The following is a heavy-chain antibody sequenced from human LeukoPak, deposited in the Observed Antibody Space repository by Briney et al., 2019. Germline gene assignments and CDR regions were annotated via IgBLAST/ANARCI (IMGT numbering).Heavy chain of an antibody. J-gene: IGHJ6*04. CDR3: ARVSLGYCSGGSCYSLDV. Sequence: PSETLSLTCTVSGGSISSYYWSWIRQPPGKGLEWIGYIYFSGSTNYHPSLKSRVTISVDTSKNQFSLKLSSVTAADTAVYYCARVSLGYCSGGSCYSLDVWGKGTTVTVSP. CDR2: IYFSGST. CDR1: GGSISSYY. D-gene: IGHD2-15*01. V-gene: IGHV4-59*01.